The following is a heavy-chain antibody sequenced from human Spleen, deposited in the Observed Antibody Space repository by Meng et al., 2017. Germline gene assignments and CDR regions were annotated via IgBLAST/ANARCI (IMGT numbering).Heavy chain of an antibody. CDR3: ARARDCSGGRCYSDY. J-gene: IGHJ4*02. V-gene: IGHV7-4-1*02. CDR2: IHTNTGNP. Sequence: QWQLVQSRVELKKTGVSVAVSCNASGYTFTSYAMNWVRQAPGQGLEWMGWIHTNTGNPTYAQGFTGRFVFSLDTSVTTAYLEISSLKPGDSGVYYCARARDCSGGRCYSDYWGQGTLVTVSS. CDR1: GYTFTSYA. D-gene: IGHD2-15*01.